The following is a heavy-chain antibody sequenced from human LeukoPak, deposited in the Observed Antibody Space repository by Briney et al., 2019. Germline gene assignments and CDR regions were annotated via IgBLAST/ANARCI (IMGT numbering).Heavy chain of an antibody. CDR3: ARLPCSGITCHGDY. D-gene: IGHD3-10*02. CDR2: INWDGGST. CDR1: GFTFDDYG. J-gene: IGHJ4*02. V-gene: IGHV3-20*01. Sequence: PGGSLRLCCATSGFTFDDYGMTWVRQAPGKGLEWVSSINWDGGSTGYADSVRGRFTISRDNAKNSLYLQMNSLRAEDTALYHCARLPCSGITCHGDYWGQGTLVTVSS.